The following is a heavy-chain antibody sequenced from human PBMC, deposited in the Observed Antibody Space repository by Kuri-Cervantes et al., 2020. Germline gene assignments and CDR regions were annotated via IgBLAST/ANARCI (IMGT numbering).Heavy chain of an antibody. CDR2: ISSDGSNR. CDR3: ARDMVVVVAAAPAHYYFGMDV. Sequence: GESLKISCAASEFTFSSYAIHWVRQAPGKGLEWVADISSDGSNRYYADSVKGRFTISRDNSKKTVYLQMNSVRAEDTAFYYCARDMVVVVAAAPAHYYFGMDVWGQGTTVTVSS. CDR1: EFTFSSYA. J-gene: IGHJ6*02. D-gene: IGHD2-15*01. V-gene: IGHV3-30-3*01.